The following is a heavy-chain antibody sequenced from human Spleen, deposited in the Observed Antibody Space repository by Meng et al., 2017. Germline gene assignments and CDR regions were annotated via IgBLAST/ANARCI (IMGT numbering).Heavy chain of an antibody. CDR1: GLTFSDNY. D-gene: IGHD3-9*01. CDR2: ISGSGSTL. V-gene: IGHV3-11*04. CDR3: ARDADWVIFDH. J-gene: IGHJ4*02. Sequence: GGPLRLSCAASGLTFSDNYMTWIRQAPGKGLEWVSHISGSGSTLSYADSMRGRFTISRDDAKNTVYLQMNSLKAEDTAVYYCARDADWVIFDHWGQGALVTVSS.